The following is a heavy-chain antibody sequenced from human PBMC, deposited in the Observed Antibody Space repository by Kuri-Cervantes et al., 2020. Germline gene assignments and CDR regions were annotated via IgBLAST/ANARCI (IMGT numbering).Heavy chain of an antibody. V-gene: IGHV3-30*02. CDR2: IQFDGTNK. Sequence: GESLRLSCAASGFTFSSYGMHWVRQAPGKGLEWVSFIQFDGTNKRYADFVKGRFTISRDNSRNTLYLQMNSLRDEDTAVYYCARGNYGDYVMDYYYMDVWGKGTTVTVSS. CDR1: GFTFSSYG. D-gene: IGHD4-17*01. CDR3: ARGNYGDYVMDYYYMDV. J-gene: IGHJ6*03.